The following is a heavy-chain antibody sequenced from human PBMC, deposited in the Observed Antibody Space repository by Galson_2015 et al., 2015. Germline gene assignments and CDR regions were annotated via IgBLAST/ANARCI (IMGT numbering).Heavy chain of an antibody. D-gene: IGHD1-26*01. CDR3: ARGGTLYAFDI. V-gene: IGHV3-53*04. J-gene: IGHJ3*02. CDR2: IYSGGST. Sequence: SLRLSCAASGFTFSSNYMSWVRQAPGKGLEWVSVIYSGGSTYYADSEKDRFTISSNNSKNTLYLQMNSQRAEDTAVYYCARGGTLYAFDIWGQGTLVTVSS. CDR1: GFTFSSNY.